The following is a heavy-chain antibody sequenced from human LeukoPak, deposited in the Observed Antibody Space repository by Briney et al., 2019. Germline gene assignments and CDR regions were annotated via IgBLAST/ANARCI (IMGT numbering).Heavy chain of an antibody. CDR1: GFTFSKSW. CDR2: IKPDGTEK. Sequence: PGGSLRLSCAASGFTFSKSWMSWARQAPGKGLECVANIKPDGTEKYYVDSVKGRFTISRDNAKNSLYLQMNSLRAEDTAVYYCAREGIGAAGYFDYWGQGTLVTVSS. J-gene: IGHJ4*02. CDR3: AREGIGAAGYFDY. D-gene: IGHD6-13*01. V-gene: IGHV3-7*01.